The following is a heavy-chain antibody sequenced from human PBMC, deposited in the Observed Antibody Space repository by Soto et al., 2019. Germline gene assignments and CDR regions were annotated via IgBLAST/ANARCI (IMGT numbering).Heavy chain of an antibody. Sequence: SETLSLTCTVSGGSISSGGYYWSWIRQHPGKGLEWIGYIYYSGSTYYNPSLKSRVTISVDTSKNQFSLKLSSVTAADTAVYYCASHCSSASCYLPAFDYWGQGTLVTVSS. CDR1: GGSISSGGYY. V-gene: IGHV4-31*03. CDR2: IYYSGST. J-gene: IGHJ4*02. CDR3: ASHCSSASCYLPAFDY. D-gene: IGHD2-2*01.